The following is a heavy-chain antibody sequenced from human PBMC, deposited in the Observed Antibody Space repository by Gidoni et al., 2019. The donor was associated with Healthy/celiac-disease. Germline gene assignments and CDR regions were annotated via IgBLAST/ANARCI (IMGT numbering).Heavy chain of an antibody. D-gene: IGHD3-9*01. CDR1: GFNFSSHW. Sequence: EVQLVDSGGDLVEPGGSLTLSCAASGFNFSSHWMRWVRQVPGKGLGWVVNIKQEGSEKYYVDSVKGRVTSSRDNAKNSLYLQMNSLRAEDTAVYYCANHRPIPPRYFESWGQGTLVTVSS. V-gene: IGHV3-7*02. CDR2: IKQEGSEK. J-gene: IGHJ4*02. CDR3: ANHRPIPPRYFES.